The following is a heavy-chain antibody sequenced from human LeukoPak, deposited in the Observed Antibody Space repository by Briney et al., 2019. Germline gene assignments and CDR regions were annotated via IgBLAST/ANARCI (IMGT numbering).Heavy chain of an antibody. Sequence: GWMNPNSGNTGYAQKFQGRVTMTRNTSISTAYMELSSLRSEDTAVYYCASIAVAGYSLDYWGQGTLVTVSS. CDR3: ASIAVAGYSLDY. J-gene: IGHJ4*02. CDR2: MNPNSGNT. D-gene: IGHD6-19*01. V-gene: IGHV1-8*01.